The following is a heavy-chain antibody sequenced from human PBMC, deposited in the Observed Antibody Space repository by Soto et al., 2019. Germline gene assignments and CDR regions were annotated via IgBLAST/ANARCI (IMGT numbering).Heavy chain of an antibody. V-gene: IGHV4-34*01. Sequence: QVQLQQWGAGPLRPLETLSLTCGVSGGSFSGYYWAWIRQSPGQGLEWIGAINDRGSINYNPCLKSRVSISVDTSKNHYSLNLRSVTAADTAVYYCARESHDILTGPPWVWYFDLWGRGTLVTVSS. CDR2: INDRGSI. CDR1: GGSFSGYY. D-gene: IGHD3-9*01. CDR3: ARESHDILTGPPWVWYFDL. J-gene: IGHJ2*01.